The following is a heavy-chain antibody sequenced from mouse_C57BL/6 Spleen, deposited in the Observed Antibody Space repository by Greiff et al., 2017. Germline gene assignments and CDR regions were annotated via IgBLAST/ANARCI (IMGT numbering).Heavy chain of an antibody. CDR2: ILPGSGST. J-gene: IGHJ2*01. CDR3: ASPVYYDHDGYYFDY. CDR1: GYTFTGYW. V-gene: IGHV1-9*01. D-gene: IGHD2-4*01. Sequence: QVQLQQSGAELMKPGASVKLSCKATGYTFTGYWIEWVKQRPGHGLEWIGEILPGSGSTNYNEKFKGKAPFTADTSSNTAYMQLSSLTTEDSAIYYCASPVYYDHDGYYFDYWGQGTTLTVSS.